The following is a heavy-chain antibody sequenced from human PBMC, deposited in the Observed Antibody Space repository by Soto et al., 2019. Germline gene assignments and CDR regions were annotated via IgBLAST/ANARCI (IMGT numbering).Heavy chain of an antibody. CDR1: GFTFSDYA. Sequence: VQLVESGGGVVQPGRSLRLSCAASGFTFSDYAMHWVRQAPGKGLEWVAVVSHDGRNTHYADFVEGRFTISRDSSKNTVSLEMTSLRAEDTGVYYCAKGGRQWLVTCDFNYWGQGALVTVSS. J-gene: IGHJ4*02. D-gene: IGHD6-19*01. CDR3: AKGGRQWLVTCDFNY. CDR2: VSHDGRNT. V-gene: IGHV3-30*18.